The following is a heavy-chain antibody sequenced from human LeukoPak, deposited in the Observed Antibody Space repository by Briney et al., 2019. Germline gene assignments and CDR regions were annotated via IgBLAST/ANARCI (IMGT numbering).Heavy chain of an antibody. D-gene: IGHD3-10*01. Sequence: PGGSLRLSCAASGFTFSSYAMRWVRQAPGKGLEWVAVISYDGSNKYYADSVKGRFTISRDNSKNTLYLQMNSLRAEDTAVYYCARDRAGAYWYFDLWGRGTLVTVSS. J-gene: IGHJ2*01. CDR3: ARDRAGAYWYFDL. CDR2: ISYDGSNK. CDR1: GFTFSSYA. V-gene: IGHV3-30-3*01.